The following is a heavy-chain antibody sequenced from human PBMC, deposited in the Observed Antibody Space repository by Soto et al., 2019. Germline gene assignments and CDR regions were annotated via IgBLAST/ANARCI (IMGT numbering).Heavy chain of an antibody. CDR2: MYYGGRT. J-gene: IGHJ5*02. D-gene: IGHD2-15*01. CDR3: ARGTLPPLIARSSRGPWFDP. V-gene: IGHV4-59*08. CDR1: GGSIGSYY. Sequence: SETLSLTCTVSGGSIGSYYWSWIRQPPGKGLEWMGYMYYGGRTNYNPSLKSRVTISVDTSKMQVSLKLTSVTAADKAVYFCARGTLPPLIARSSRGPWFDPWGQGTLVTVS.